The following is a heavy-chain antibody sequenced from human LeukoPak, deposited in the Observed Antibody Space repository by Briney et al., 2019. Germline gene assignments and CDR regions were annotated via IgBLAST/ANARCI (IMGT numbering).Heavy chain of an antibody. Sequence: GGSLRLSCAASGFTFSSYSMNWVRQAPGKGLEWVSSISSSSSYIYYADSVKGRFTISRDNSKNTVYLQMNSLRAEDTAVYYCAKGGSYRSQPYFDYWGQGTPVTVSS. V-gene: IGHV3-21*04. D-gene: IGHD3-16*02. CDR1: GFTFSSYS. CDR3: AKGGSYRSQPYFDY. J-gene: IGHJ4*02. CDR2: ISSSSSYI.